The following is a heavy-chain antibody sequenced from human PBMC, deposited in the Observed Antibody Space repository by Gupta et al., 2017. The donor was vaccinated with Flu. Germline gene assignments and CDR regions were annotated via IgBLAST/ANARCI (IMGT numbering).Heavy chain of an antibody. D-gene: IGHD2-2*03. J-gene: IGHJ4*02. Sequence: LQLVQSGPELKKPGASVRVSCKTSGDMSVISGIRWLLQATGRGLEWMGWVSVRNDEDAKYAQRSEGRMNTRRDTCTNRVRSELWGLTPDDTAFYYFARVQLDMGSDDFDTWGQGTQVTVSS. CDR2: VSVRNDEDA. CDR3: ARVQLDMGSDDFDT. V-gene: IGHV1-18*01. CDR1: GDMSVISG.